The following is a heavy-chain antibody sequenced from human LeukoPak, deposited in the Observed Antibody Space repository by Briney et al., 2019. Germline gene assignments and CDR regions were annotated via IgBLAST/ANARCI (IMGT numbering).Heavy chain of an antibody. CDR2: IIPIFGTA. D-gene: IGHD6-6*01. CDR3: ARGTSLRVSYYMDG. J-gene: IGHJ6*03. CDR1: GGTFTRYA. Sequence: SVKVSCKASGGTFTRYAISWVRQAPGQGLEWMGGIIPIFGTANYAQKFQGRVTITADESTSTAYMELSSLRSEDTAVYYCARGTSLRVSYYMDGCGNATTVTVSS. V-gene: IGHV1-69*13.